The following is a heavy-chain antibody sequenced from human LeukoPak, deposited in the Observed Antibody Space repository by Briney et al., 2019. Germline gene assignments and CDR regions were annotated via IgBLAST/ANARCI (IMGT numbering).Heavy chain of an antibody. CDR2: IYHSGST. CDR3: ARSREHYYYCMDV. CDR1: GGSFSGYY. J-gene: IGHJ6*03. Sequence: SETLSLTCAVYGGSFSGYYWSWIRQPPGKGLEWIGYIYHSGSTYYNPSLKSRVTISVDRSKNQFSLKLSSVTAADTAVYYCARSREHYYYCMDVWGKGTTVTVSS. V-gene: IGHV4-34*01. D-gene: IGHD1-1*01.